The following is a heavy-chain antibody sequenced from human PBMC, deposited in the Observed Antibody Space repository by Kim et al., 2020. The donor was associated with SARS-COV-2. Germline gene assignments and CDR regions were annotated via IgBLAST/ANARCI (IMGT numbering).Heavy chain of an antibody. V-gene: IGHV3-73*01. CDR2: ISRKANSYAT. CDR1: GFTFSGSC. D-gene: IGHD1-1*01. CDR3: TNVHGTTLAFWDAVDV. J-gene: IGHJ3*01. Sequence: GGSLRLSCAASGFTFSGSCIHWVRQASGKGLEWVGRISRKANSYATAYAVSVQGRFTISRDESTLKAYLHMHSRKTEDAADFYWTNVHGTTLAFWDAVDV.